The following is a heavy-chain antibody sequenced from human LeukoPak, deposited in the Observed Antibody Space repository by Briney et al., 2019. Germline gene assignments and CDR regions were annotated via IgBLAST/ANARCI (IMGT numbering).Heavy chain of an antibody. CDR2: ISNDGSYK. Sequence: GGSLRLSCAASGFTFSSYTMHWVRQAPGKGLEWVAVISNDGSYKYYADSVKGRFTISRDNSKNTLYLQMNSLRAEDTTVYYCARSFSSSWYGGFDYWGQGTLVTVSS. CDR3: ARSFSSSWYGGFDY. V-gene: IGHV3-30*04. J-gene: IGHJ4*02. CDR1: GFTFSSYT. D-gene: IGHD6-13*01.